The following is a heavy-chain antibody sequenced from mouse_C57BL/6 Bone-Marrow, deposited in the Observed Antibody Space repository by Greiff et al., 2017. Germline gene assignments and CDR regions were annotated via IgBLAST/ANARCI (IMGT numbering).Heavy chain of an antibody. Sequence: EVQGVESGGGLVKPGGSLKLSCAASGFTFSSYTMSWVRQTPEKRLEWVATISGGGGNTYYPDSVKGRFTISRDNAKNTLYLQMSSLRSEDTALYYCAIYDYGDFDVWGTATTVTVSS. CDR1: GFTFSSYT. J-gene: IGHJ1*03. D-gene: IGHD2-4*01. V-gene: IGHV5-9*01. CDR3: AIYDYGDFDV. CDR2: ISGGGGNT.